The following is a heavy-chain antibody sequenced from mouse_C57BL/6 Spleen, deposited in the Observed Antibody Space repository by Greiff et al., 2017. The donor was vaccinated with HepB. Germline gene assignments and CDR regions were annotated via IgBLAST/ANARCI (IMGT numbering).Heavy chain of an antibody. D-gene: IGHD1-1*01. Sequence: VQLQQSGAELARPGASVKLSCKASGYTFTSYGISWVKQRTGQGLEWIGEIYPRSGNTYYNEKFKGKATLTADKSSSTAYMELRSLTSEDSAVYLCARDYGSSYRYFDVWGTGTTVTVSS. J-gene: IGHJ1*03. CDR3: ARDYGSSYRYFDV. CDR2: IYPRSGNT. V-gene: IGHV1-81*01. CDR1: GYTFTSYG.